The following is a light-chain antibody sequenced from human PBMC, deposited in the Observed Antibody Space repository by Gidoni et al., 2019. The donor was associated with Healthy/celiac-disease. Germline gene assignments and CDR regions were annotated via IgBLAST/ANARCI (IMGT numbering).Light chain of an antibody. CDR3: QQRSNSPPT. CDR2: AAS. J-gene: IGKJ1*01. CDR1: QSVSSY. V-gene: IGKV3-11*01. Sequence: EIVFTQSPSTLSLSPGERATLSCRASQSVSSYLAWYQQKPGQAPRLLIYAASNRAPGIPARFSGSGSGTDFTLTISSLEPEDFAVYYCQQRSNSPPTFGQGTKVEIK.